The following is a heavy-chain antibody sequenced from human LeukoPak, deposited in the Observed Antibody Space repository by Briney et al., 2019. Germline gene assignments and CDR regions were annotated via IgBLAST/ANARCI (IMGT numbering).Heavy chain of an antibody. CDR2: IYYSGST. J-gene: IGHJ5*02. CDR3: ARDREGTFGP. V-gene: IGHV4-59*01. CDR1: GDSISSYY. Sequence: SETLSLTCTVSGDSISSYYWSWIRQPPGKGLEWIGYIYYSGSTNYNPSLKSRATISVDTSKNQFSRKLSSVTAAYPAVYSGARDREGTFGPWGQGTLVTVSS. D-gene: IGHD3-16*01.